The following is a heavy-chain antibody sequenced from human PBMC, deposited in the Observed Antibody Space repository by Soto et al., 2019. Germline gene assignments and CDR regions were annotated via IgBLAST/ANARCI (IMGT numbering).Heavy chain of an antibody. CDR3: ARDTYSGSYWGPDALDI. J-gene: IGHJ3*02. CDR2: ISSSSSYI. CDR1: GFTFSSYS. V-gene: IGHV3-21*01. Sequence: EVQLVESGGGLVKPGGSLRLSCAASGFTFSSYSMNWVRQAPGKGLEWVSSISSSSSYIYYADSVKGRFTISRDNAKNSLYLQMNSLRAEDTAVYYCARDTYSGSYWGPDALDIWGQGTMVTVSS. D-gene: IGHD1-26*01.